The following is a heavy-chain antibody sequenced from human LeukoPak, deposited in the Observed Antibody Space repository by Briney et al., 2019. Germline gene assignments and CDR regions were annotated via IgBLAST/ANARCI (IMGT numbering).Heavy chain of an antibody. V-gene: IGHV4-59*01. CDR1: GGSISSYY. J-gene: IGHJ4*02. Sequence: SETLSLTCTVSGGSISSYYWSWLRQPPGKGLEWIGYIYYSGSTNYNPSLKSRVTISVDTSKNQFSLKLSSVTAADTAVYYCARGQVYYYDSSGMYYFDYWGQGTLVTVSS. D-gene: IGHD3-22*01. CDR2: IYYSGST. CDR3: ARGQVYYYDSSGMYYFDY.